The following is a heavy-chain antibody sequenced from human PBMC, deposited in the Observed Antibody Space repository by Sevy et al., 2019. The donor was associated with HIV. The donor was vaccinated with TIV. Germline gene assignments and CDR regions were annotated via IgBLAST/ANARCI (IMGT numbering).Heavy chain of an antibody. J-gene: IGHJ6*02. Sequence: GGSLRLSRAASGFTFSDYYMSWIRQAPGKGLEWVSYISSSGSTIYYADSVKGRFTISRDNAKNSLYLQMNSLRAEDTAVYYCARVNSSSWYNYYYGMDVWGQGTTVTVSS. CDR3: ARVNSSSWYNYYYGMDV. CDR2: ISSSGSTI. D-gene: IGHD6-13*01. V-gene: IGHV3-11*01. CDR1: GFTFSDYY.